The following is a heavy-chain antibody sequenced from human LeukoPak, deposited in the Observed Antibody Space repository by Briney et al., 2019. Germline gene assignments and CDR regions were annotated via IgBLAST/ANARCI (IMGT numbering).Heavy chain of an antibody. CDR2: IYTSGST. D-gene: IGHD2-21*02. Sequence: PSETLSLTCAVSGCSISTYYWSWIRQPAEKGLEWIGRIYTSGSTNYNPSLKSRVTMSVDTSKNQFSLNLRSVTAADTAVYYCARLPGGDSSSVVAFDIWGQGTMVTVSS. CDR3: ARLPGGDSSSVVAFDI. CDR1: GCSISTYY. V-gene: IGHV4-4*07. J-gene: IGHJ3*02.